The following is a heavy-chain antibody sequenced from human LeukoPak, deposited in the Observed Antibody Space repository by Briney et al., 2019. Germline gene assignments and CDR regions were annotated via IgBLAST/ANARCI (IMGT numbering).Heavy chain of an antibody. CDR1: GFTFSTFA. CDR3: EKLVSEVTGDDY. D-gene: IGHD7-27*01. J-gene: IGHJ4*02. CDR2: ITDSGDNT. Sequence: GGSLRLSCAASGFTFSTFAMNWVRQAPGKGLEWVSSITDSGDNTYYTDSVKGRFTISRDNSKNTLYLQMNSLRADDTAVYYCEKLVSEVTGDDYWGQGTLVTVSS. V-gene: IGHV3-23*01.